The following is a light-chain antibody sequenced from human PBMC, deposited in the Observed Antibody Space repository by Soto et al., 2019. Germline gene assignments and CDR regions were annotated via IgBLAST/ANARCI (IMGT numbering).Light chain of an antibody. J-gene: IGLJ2*01. V-gene: IGLV2-14*01. CDR2: EVD. CDR1: SSDVGGYNY. CDR3: SSYTDSSTLVV. Sequence: QSALTQPASVSGSPGQSITISCTGTSSDVGGYNYVSWYQQHPGKAPKLMIYEVDNRPSGVSNRFSGSRSGNTASLSISGLQAEDEADYYCSSYTDSSTLVVFGGGTKVTVL.